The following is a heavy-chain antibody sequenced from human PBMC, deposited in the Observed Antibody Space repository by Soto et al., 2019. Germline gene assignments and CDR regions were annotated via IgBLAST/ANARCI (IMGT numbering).Heavy chain of an antibody. D-gene: IGHD6-6*01. Sequence: QVQLQQWGAGLLKPSETLSLTCAVYCGSFRGYYWSSIRQPPGKGLEWIGEINHSGSTNYNPSLKSRVTMSVDTSKNQFSLKLSSVTAADTAVYYCARTSKFDCWGQGTLVTVSS. CDR3: ARTSKFDC. V-gene: IGHV4-34*01. J-gene: IGHJ4*02. CDR1: CGSFRGYY. CDR2: INHSGST.